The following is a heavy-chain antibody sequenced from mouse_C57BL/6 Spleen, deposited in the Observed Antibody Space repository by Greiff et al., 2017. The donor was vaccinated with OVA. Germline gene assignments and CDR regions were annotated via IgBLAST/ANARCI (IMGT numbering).Heavy chain of an antibody. Sequence: VQLQQPGAELVKPGASVKLSCKASGYTFTSYWMHWVKQRPGRGLEWIGRIDPNGGGTKYNEKFKSKATLTVDKPSSTAYMQLSSLTSEDSAVYYCARGDGYYEGYYAMDYWGQGTSVTVSS. CDR1: GYTFTSYW. CDR2: IDPNGGGT. V-gene: IGHV1-72*01. CDR3: ARGDGYYEGYYAMDY. D-gene: IGHD2-3*01. J-gene: IGHJ4*01.